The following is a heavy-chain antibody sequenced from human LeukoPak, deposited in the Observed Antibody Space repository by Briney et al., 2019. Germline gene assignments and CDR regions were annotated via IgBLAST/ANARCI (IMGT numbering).Heavy chain of an antibody. CDR3: SKENGAFSPFGY. CDR2: ISLTGLT. Sequence: SETLSLTCGVSGGSISNTNWWSWVRQPPGQGLEWIGEISLTGLTHYNPSLESRVTVSLDKPKNQLSLNLTSVTAADTAVYYCSKENGAFSPFGYWGQGTLVTVLS. D-gene: IGHD2-8*01. V-gene: IGHV4-4*02. J-gene: IGHJ4*02. CDR1: GGSISNTNW.